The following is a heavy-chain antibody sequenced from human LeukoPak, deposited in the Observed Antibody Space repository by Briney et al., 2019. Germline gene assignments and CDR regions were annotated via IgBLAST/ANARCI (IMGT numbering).Heavy chain of an antibody. D-gene: IGHD3-16*01. CDR3: GGGGGSGELGGDY. CDR1: GYTFTGYY. CDR2: INPNSGGT. V-gene: IGHV1-2*02. Sequence: ASVKVSCKASGYTFTGYYMHWVRQAPGQGLEWMGWINPNSGGTNYAQKFQGRVTMTRDTSISTAYMELSRLRSDDTAVYYCGGGGGSGELGGDYWGQGTLVTVSS. J-gene: IGHJ4*02.